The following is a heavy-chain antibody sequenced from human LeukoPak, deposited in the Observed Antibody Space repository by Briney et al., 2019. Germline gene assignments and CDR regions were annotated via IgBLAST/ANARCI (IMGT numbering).Heavy chain of an antibody. CDR2: IKQGGREE. V-gene: IGHV3-7*03. CDR3: ARDNGGWFDS. CDR1: GFTFSIYW. Sequence: GGSLRLSCAASGFTFSIYWMSWVRQAPGKGLEWVANIKQGGREEKYVGSVKGRFAISRDDAKSTLYLQMDSLSGDDTAVYYCARDNGGWFDSWGRGTLVTVSS. J-gene: IGHJ5*01. D-gene: IGHD3-10*01.